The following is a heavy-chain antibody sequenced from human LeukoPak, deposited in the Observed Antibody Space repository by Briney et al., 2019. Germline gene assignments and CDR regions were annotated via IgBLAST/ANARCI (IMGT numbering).Heavy chain of an antibody. J-gene: IGHJ5*02. Sequence: SETLSLTCTVSGGSVSSPNSYWSWIRQPPGKGLEWIGNVYYIGTTSYNSSLKSRVTISVDTSKNQFSLEVTSMTAADTAVYYCARNTSSSPWSDPWGQGTLVTVSS. CDR2: VYYIGTT. CDR3: ARNTSSSPWSDP. V-gene: IGHV4-61*01. D-gene: IGHD6-6*01. CDR1: GGSVSSPNSY.